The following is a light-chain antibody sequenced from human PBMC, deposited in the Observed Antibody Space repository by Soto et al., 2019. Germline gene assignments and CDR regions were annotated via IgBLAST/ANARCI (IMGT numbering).Light chain of an antibody. CDR1: QSISSY. V-gene: IGKV1-39*01. J-gene: IGKJ4*01. CDR3: QQSYSTPPLT. Sequence: DIQMTQSPSSLSASVGDRVTITCRASQSISSYLNWYQQKPGKPPKLLIYPASSLQSGVASRFSGSGSGTDFTLTISSLQPEDFATYYCQQSYSTPPLTFGGGTKVEIK. CDR2: PAS.